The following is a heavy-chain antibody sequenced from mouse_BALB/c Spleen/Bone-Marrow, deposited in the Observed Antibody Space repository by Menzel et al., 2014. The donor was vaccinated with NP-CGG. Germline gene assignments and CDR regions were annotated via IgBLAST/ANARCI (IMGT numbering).Heavy chain of an antibody. CDR3: ARSPYGYDWYFDV. Sequence: VQLQQSGPELVKPGASVKMSCKASGYTFTSYVIHWVKQKPGQGLEWIGNINPYNDGTKYNEKFKGKATLTSDKSSSTAYMELSSLTSEDSAVYYCARSPYGYDWYFDVWGAGTTVTVSS. J-gene: IGHJ1*01. V-gene: IGHV1-14*01. D-gene: IGHD2-2*01. CDR2: INPYNDGT. CDR1: GYTFTSYV.